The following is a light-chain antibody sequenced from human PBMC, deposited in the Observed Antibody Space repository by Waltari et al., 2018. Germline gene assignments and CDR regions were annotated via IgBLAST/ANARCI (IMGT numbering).Light chain of an antibody. CDR2: KSS. CDR1: QSVKNN. Sequence: DIQMTQSPSTLSAYVGDRVIITCRASQSVKNNLAWYKQKPGKAPKVLVHKSSRLESVVPSRFSGSGYGTEFTLTISILQPDDFSTYYCQEYDSLPVTFGGGTKVEIK. J-gene: IGKJ4*01. CDR3: QEYDSLPVT. V-gene: IGKV1-5*03.